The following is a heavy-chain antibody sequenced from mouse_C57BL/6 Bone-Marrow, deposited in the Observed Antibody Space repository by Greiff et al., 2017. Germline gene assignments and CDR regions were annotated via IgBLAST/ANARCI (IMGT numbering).Heavy chain of an antibody. CDR2: FLPGSGST. D-gene: IGHD1-1*01. V-gene: IGHV1-9*01. J-gene: IGHJ1*03. CDR3: AREDYYGSHWYFDV. Sequence: QVQLQQSGAELMKPGASVKLSCKATGYTFTGYWIEWVKQRPGHGLEWIGEFLPGSGSTNYTEKFKGKATFTADTSSNTAYMQLSSLTTEDSAIYDGAREDYYGSHWYFDVWGTGTTVTVSS. CDR1: GYTFTGYW.